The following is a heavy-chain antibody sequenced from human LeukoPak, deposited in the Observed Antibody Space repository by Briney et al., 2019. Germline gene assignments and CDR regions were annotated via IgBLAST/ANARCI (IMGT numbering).Heavy chain of an antibody. Sequence: GGSLRLSCAASGFTFSSYGMHWVRQAPGKGLEWVAFIRYDGSNKYYADSVKGRFTISRDNSKNTLYLQMNSLRAEDTAVYYCAKDAVWYSSSWYVGIYYYYMDVWGKGTTVTVSS. J-gene: IGHJ6*03. CDR1: GFTFSSYG. CDR2: IRYDGSNK. D-gene: IGHD6-13*01. CDR3: AKDAVWYSSSWYVGIYYYYMDV. V-gene: IGHV3-30*02.